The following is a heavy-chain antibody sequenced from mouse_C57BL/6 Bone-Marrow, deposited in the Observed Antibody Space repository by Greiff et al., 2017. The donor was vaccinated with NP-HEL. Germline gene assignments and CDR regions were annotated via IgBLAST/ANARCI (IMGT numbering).Heavy chain of an antibody. J-gene: IGHJ4*01. V-gene: IGHV3-6*01. D-gene: IGHD2-2*01. CDR1: GYSITSGYY. Sequence: EVQLVESGPGLVKPSQSLSLTCSVTGYSITSGYYWNWIRQFPGNKLEWMGYISYDGSNNYNPSLKNRISITRDTSKNQFFLKLNSVTTEDTATYYCASGLRDAMDYWGQGTSVTVSS. CDR2: ISYDGSN. CDR3: ASGLRDAMDY.